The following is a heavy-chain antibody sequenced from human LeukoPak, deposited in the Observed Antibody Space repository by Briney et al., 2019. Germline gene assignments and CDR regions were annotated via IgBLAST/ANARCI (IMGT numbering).Heavy chain of an antibody. J-gene: IGHJ4*02. Sequence: PGRSLRLSCAASGFTFDDYAMHWVRQAPGKGLEWVSGISWNSGSIGYADSVEGRFTISRDNAKNSLYLQMNSLRAEDTALYYCAKVPLEAVDIVGATYFDYWGQGTLVTVSS. V-gene: IGHV3-9*01. D-gene: IGHD1-26*01. CDR1: GFTFDDYA. CDR2: ISWNSGSI. CDR3: AKVPLEAVDIVGATYFDY.